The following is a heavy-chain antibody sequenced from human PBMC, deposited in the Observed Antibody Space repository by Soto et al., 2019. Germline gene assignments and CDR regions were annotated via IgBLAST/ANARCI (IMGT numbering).Heavy chain of an antibody. Sequence: QVHLVQSGAEVKKPGSSVKVSCKTSGGSFNNYAVSWVRQAPGQGLEWMGGIIPNFDTPNYAQKFQDRVNIIADESTSTVYMELRSLRYNDTAAYYCEVAMEQEILIFESSGMHVWGQGATVSVSS. V-gene: IGHV1-69*01. CDR2: IIPNFDTP. J-gene: IGHJ6*02. CDR3: EVAMEQEILIFESSGMHV. CDR1: GGSFNNYA. D-gene: IGHD2-21*01.